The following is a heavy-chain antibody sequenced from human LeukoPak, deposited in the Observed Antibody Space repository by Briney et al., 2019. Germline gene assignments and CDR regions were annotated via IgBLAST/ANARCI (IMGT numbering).Heavy chain of an antibody. CDR1: GIIFRSSN. J-gene: IGHJ4*02. Sequence: GGSLRLSCAAYGIIFRSSNMYWFRQAPGKGLEWVSYISSGSSTIHYADSVKGRFTVSRDNAKNSLYLQMNSLRDEDTAVYYCARDYGYSSSLDYWGQGTLVSVSS. V-gene: IGHV3-48*02. D-gene: IGHD6-13*01. CDR2: ISSGSSTI. CDR3: ARDYGYSSSLDY.